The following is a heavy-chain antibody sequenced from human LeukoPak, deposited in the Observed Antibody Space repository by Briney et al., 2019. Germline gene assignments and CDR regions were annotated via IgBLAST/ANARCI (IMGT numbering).Heavy chain of an antibody. D-gene: IGHD6-13*01. J-gene: IGHJ6*03. V-gene: IGHV3-30*02. Sequence: PGGSLRLSCAASGFTFSSYGMHWVRQAPGKGLEWVAFIRYDGSNKYYADSVKGRFTISRDNSKNTLYLQMNSLRAEDTAVYYCAKDRQQLVVYYYYYMDVWGKGTTVTISS. CDR1: GFTFSSYG. CDR2: IRYDGSNK. CDR3: AKDRQQLVVYYYYYMDV.